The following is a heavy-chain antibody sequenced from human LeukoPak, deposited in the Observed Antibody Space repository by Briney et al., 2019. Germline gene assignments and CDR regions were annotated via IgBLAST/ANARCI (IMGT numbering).Heavy chain of an antibody. D-gene: IGHD2-2*01. CDR1: GFTFGSYS. V-gene: IGHV3-21*06. J-gene: IGHJ6*02. Sequence: GGSLRLSCAASGFTFGSYSMNWVRQAPGKGLEWVSSIASSNSYIYYADSVKGRFTISRDNAKNSLYLQMNSLRDEDTAVYYCARPYCSSTSCYPNPSYYYYGMDVWGQGTTVTVSS. CDR2: IASSNSYI. CDR3: ARPYCSSTSCYPNPSYYYYGMDV.